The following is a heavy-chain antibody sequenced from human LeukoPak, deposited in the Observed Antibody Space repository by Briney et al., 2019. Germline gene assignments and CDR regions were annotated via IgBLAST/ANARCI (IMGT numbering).Heavy chain of an antibody. Sequence: SETLSLTCAVYGGSFSGYYWSWIRQPPGKGLEWIGEINHSGGTNYNPSLKSRVTISVDTSKNQFSLKLSSVTAADTAVYYCAREIVVVVAATNPYNWIFPWGQGTLVTVSS. CDR1: GGSFSGYY. CDR2: INHSGGT. D-gene: IGHD2-15*01. V-gene: IGHV4-34*01. CDR3: AREIVVVVAATNPYNWIFP. J-gene: IGHJ5*02.